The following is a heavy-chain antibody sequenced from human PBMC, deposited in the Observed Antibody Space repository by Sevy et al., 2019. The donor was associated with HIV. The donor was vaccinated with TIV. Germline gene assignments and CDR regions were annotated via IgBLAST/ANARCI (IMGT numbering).Heavy chain of an antibody. J-gene: IGHJ4*02. CDR1: DDSINSYY. V-gene: IGHV4-59*08. CDR3: ARGAVVIGTTATPVLDF. CDR2: IYNNIGST. Sequence: SETLSLTCSVSDDSINSYYWSWIRQPPGKGLEWIGYIYNNIGSTSYNPSLTSRVTISVDTSKNQFSLKLTCVTAADTADYYCARGAVVIGTTATPVLDFWGLGSLVTVSS. D-gene: IGHD2-2*01.